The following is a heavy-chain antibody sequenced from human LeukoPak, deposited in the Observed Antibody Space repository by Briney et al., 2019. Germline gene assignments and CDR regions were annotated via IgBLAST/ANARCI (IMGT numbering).Heavy chain of an antibody. V-gene: IGHV4-39*02. CDR3: ARPRDPGNWFDP. CDR1: GGSISSSSYY. CDR2: IYYSGST. J-gene: IGHJ5*02. Sequence: SETLSLTCTVSGGSISSSSYYWGWIRQPPGKGLEWIGSIYYSGSTYYNPSLKSRVTISVDTSKNHFSLKLSSVTAADTAVYYCARPRDPGNWFDPWGQGTLVTVSS.